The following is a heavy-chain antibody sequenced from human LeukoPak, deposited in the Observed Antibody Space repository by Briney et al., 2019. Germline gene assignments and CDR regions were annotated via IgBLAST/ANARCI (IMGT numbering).Heavy chain of an antibody. Sequence: GGSLRLSCAASGFTVSSNYMSWVRQAPGKGLEWVSVIYSGGSTYYADSVKGRFTISRDNSKNTLYLQMNSLRAEDTAVYYCTSALGYCSGGSCYDYYYYGMDVWAKGPRSPSP. V-gene: IGHV3-66*01. J-gene: IGHJ6*02. CDR1: GFTVSSNY. CDR3: TSALGYCSGGSCYDYYYYGMDV. CDR2: IYSGGST. D-gene: IGHD2-15*01.